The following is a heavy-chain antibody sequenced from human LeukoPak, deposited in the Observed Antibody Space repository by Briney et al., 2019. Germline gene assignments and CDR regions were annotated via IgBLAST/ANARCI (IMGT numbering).Heavy chain of an antibody. CDR2: IRSSGSTI. CDR3: ARDPNYGFDY. CDR1: GFTFSSYE. J-gene: IGHJ4*02. D-gene: IGHD4-17*01. V-gene: IGHV3-48*03. Sequence: PGGSLRLSCAASGFTFSSYEMNWVRQAPGKGLEWVSYIRSSGSTIYYADSVKGRFTISRDNAKNSLYLQMNSLRAEDTAVYYCARDPNYGFDYWGQGTLVTVSS.